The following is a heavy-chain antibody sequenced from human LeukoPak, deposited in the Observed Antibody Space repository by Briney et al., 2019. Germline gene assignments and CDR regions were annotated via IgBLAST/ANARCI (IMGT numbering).Heavy chain of an antibody. CDR1: GYTFTSYG. V-gene: IGHV1-18*01. CDR2: ISAYNGNT. D-gene: IGHD2-15*01. J-gene: IGHJ4*02. CDR3: ARDDSVVYYFDY. Sequence: GASVKVSCKASGYTFTSYGISWVRQAPGQVLEWMGWISAYNGNTNYAQKFQGRVTMTRDTSISTAYMELSRLRSDDTAVYYCARDDSVVYYFDYWGQGTLVTVSS.